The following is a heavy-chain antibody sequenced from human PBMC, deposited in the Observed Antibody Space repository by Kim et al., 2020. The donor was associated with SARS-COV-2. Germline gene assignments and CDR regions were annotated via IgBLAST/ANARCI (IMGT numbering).Heavy chain of an antibody. V-gene: IGHV3-48*04. CDR1: GFTFSSYS. J-gene: IGHJ6*02. Sequence: GGSLRLSCAASGFTFSSYSMNWVRQAPGKGLEWVSYISSSSSTIYYADSVKGRFTISRDNAKNSLYLQMNSLRAEDTAVYYCARDRPWRVTRSKSRYYYGMDVWGHGTTVTVSS. D-gene: IGHD4-17*01. CDR2: ISSSSSTI. CDR3: ARDRPWRVTRSKSRYYYGMDV.